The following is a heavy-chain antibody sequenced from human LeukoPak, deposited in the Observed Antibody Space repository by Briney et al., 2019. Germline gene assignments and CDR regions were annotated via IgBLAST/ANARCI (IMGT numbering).Heavy chain of an antibody. D-gene: IGHD3-10*01. CDR3: ARVEDSGYQYMDV. V-gene: IGHV3-21*01. Sequence: GGSLRLSCAASGFTFSSYSMNWVRQAPGKGLEWVSSISSSSSYIYYADSVKGRFTISRDSAKNSLYLQMNSLRAKDTAVYNCARVEDSGYQYMDVWGEGTTVTVSS. J-gene: IGHJ6*03. CDR2: ISSSSSYI. CDR1: GFTFSSYS.